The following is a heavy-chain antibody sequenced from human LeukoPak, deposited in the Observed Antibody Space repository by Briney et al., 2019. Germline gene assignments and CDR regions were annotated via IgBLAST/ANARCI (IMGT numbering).Heavy chain of an antibody. V-gene: IGHV1-2*02. Sequence: ASVKVSCKASGYTFTGYYIHWVRQAPGQGLEWMGWINPNSGGRNYAQKFQGRVTVTRDTSLNTAYMEMRSLTSDDTAVYFCARIWAEFQLVCDFWGQGTLVTVSP. CDR2: INPNSGGR. CDR1: GYTFTGYY. CDR3: ARIWAEFQLVCDF. D-gene: IGHD6-13*01. J-gene: IGHJ4*02.